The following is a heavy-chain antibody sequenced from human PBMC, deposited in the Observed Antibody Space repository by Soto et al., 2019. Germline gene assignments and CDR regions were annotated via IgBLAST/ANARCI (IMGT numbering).Heavy chain of an antibody. V-gene: IGHV3-33*01. CDR1: GFTFSSYG. Sequence: QVQLVESGGGVVQPGRSLRLSCAASGFTFSSYGMHWVRQAPGKGLEWVAVIWYDGSNKYYADSVKGRFTISRDNSKNTLYRQMNSLRAEDTAVYYCARDLEYSSGWMGYWGQGTLVTVSS. CDR3: ARDLEYSSGWMGY. CDR2: IWYDGSNK. J-gene: IGHJ4*02. D-gene: IGHD6-19*01.